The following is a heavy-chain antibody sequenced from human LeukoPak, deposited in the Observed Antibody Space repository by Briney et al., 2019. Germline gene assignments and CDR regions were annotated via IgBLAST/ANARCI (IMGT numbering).Heavy chain of an antibody. Sequence: GSLDLSWATSGFTFKGSAMHWVRQASGKGLEWVGRIRSKTNSYATSYAASVEGRFALSRDDSKNTAYLQMNSLKTEDTAVYYCTRYNVGFESWGQGTLVTVSS. D-gene: IGHD1-1*01. V-gene: IGHV3-73*01. CDR1: GFTFKGSA. CDR2: IRSKTNSYAT. J-gene: IGHJ4*02. CDR3: TRYNVGFES.